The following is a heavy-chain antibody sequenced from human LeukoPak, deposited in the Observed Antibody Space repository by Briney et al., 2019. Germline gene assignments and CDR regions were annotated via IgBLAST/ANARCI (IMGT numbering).Heavy chain of an antibody. V-gene: IGHV3-23*01. D-gene: IGHD6-6*01. J-gene: IGHJ5*02. CDR1: GFTFSSYA. Sequence: PGGSLRLSCAASGFTFSSYAMSWVRQAPGKGLEWVSAISGSGGSTYYADSVKGRFTISRDNSKNTLYLQMNSLRAEDTAVYYCAKPRREYSSSSSWFDPWGQGTLVTVSP. CDR2: ISGSGGST. CDR3: AKPRREYSSSSSWFDP.